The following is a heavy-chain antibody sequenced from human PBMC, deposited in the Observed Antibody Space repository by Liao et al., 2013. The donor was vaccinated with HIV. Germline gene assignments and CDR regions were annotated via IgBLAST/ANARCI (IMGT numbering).Heavy chain of an antibody. CDR2: VSTSGGA. CDR3: ARGVGGPFDL. CDR1: GGSISSYY. V-gene: IGHV4-4*07. Sequence: QVHLHESGPGLVKPSETLSLTCTVSGGSISSYYWNWVRQPAGKGLEWIGHVSTSGGANSNPSLEARVTISIDTTKNQISLNLISVTAADTAVYYCARGVGGPFDLWGQGTFVIVSS. J-gene: IGHJ4*02.